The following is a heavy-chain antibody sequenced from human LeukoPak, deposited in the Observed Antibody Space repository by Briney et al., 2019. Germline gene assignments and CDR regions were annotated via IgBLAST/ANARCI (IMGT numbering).Heavy chain of an antibody. D-gene: IGHD4-17*01. CDR2: INPNSGGT. Sequence: ASVKVSCKASGYTFTGYYMHWVRQAPGQGLEWMGWINPNSGGTNYAQKFQGRVTMTRDTSISTAYMELSRLRSDDTAVYYCARDRPMKSTVYGDYEIDYWGQGTLVTVSS. V-gene: IGHV1-2*02. CDR1: GYTFTGYY. CDR3: ARDRPMKSTVYGDYEIDY. J-gene: IGHJ4*02.